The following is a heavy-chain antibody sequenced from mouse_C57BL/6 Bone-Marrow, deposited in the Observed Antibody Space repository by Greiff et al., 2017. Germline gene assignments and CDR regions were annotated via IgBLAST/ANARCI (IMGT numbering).Heavy chain of an antibody. CDR1: GFTFSNYW. D-gene: IGHD1-1*01. J-gene: IGHJ1*03. Sequence: EVKLEESGGGLVQPGGSMKLSCVASGFTFSNYWMNWVRQSPEKGLEWVAQIRLKSDNYATHYAESVKGRFTISRDDSKSSVYLQMNNLRAEDTGIYYCTIYYYGSSYYYWYFDVWGTGTTVTVSS. V-gene: IGHV6-3*01. CDR2: IRLKSDNYAT. CDR3: TIYYYGSSYYYWYFDV.